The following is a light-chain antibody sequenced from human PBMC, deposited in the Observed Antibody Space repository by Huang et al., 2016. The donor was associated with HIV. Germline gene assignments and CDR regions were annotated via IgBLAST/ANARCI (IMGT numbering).Light chain of an antibody. CDR3: HQYNDWPPWT. Sequence: DIVMTQSPATLSVSPGESAILLCRASQNIDTNVAWYQQKPGQAPRLLIFGESTRATGISARFTGGGSETEFTLTINSVQSEDVAMYYCHQYNDWPPWTFGQGTRVEI. CDR2: GES. J-gene: IGKJ1*01. V-gene: IGKV3-15*01. CDR1: QNIDTN.